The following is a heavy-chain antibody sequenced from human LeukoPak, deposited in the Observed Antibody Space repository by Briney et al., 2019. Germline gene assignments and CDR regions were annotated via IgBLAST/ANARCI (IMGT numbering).Heavy chain of an antibody. CDR2: IDYDSSHI. J-gene: IGHJ4*02. D-gene: IGHD3-9*01. Sequence: GGSLRLSCAASGFTFSTSAMNWVRQVPGKGLEWVSSIDYDSSHIYYAASVRGRFTISRDDARDSVYLQMDSLRVEDTAVYYCTRDPLRYLRVGHYDYWGQGTLVAVSS. V-gene: IGHV3-21*01. CDR3: TRDPLRYLRVGHYDY. CDR1: GFTFSTSA.